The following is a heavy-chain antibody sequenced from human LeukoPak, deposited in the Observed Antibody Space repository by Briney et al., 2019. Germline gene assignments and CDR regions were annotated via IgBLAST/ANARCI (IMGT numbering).Heavy chain of an antibody. CDR2: IYRDDTT. Sequence: GGSLRLSCAASGFTVNTNHMSWVRQAPGKGLEWVSVIYRDDTTYYADSVKGRFTISRGNSKNTLYLQMSSLRAEDTAVYYCATAAYDSGSYIVNHDYWGQGTLVTVSS. CDR3: ATAAYDSGSYIVNHDY. V-gene: IGHV3-53*05. CDR1: GFTVNTNH. J-gene: IGHJ4*02. D-gene: IGHD3-22*01.